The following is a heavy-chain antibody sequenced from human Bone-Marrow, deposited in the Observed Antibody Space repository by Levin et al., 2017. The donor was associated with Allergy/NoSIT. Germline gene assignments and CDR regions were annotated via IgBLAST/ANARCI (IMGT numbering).Heavy chain of an antibody. J-gene: IGHJ5*02. V-gene: IGHV3-30*04. CDR2: ISSDGRNK. CDR1: GFNFLTYT. CDR3: ARGVTYDFWSGYSS. D-gene: IGHD3-3*01. Sequence: GGSLRLSCTASGFNFLTYTIHWVRQAPGKGLEWVAVISSDGRNKYYADSVKGRFTISRDNSQNTLYLQMNNLRAEDTAVYYCARGVTYDFWSGYSSWGQGTLVTVSS.